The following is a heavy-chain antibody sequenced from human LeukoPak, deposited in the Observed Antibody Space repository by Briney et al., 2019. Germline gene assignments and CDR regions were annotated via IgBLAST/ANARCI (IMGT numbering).Heavy chain of an antibody. CDR3: AKMSYSSGWGPGGFDY. CDR2: ISGSGGST. CDR1: GFTFSSYA. J-gene: IGHJ4*02. V-gene: IGHV3-23*01. Sequence: GGSLRLSCAASGFTFSSYAMNWVRQAPGKGLEWVSRISGSGGSTYYADSVKGRFTISRDNSKNRLYLQMNSLRAEDSAVYYCAKMSYSSGWGPGGFDYWGQGTLVTVSS. D-gene: IGHD6-19*01.